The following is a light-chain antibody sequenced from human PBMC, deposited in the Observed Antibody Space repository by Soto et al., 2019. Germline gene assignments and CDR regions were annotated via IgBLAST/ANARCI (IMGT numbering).Light chain of an antibody. CDR1: SSNIGSNT. CDR3: AAWYGSLNGWA. CDR2: SND. V-gene: IGLV1-44*01. J-gene: IGLJ2*01. Sequence: QSVLTQAPSASGTPGQRVTISCSGSSSNIGSNTVSWYQQVPGTAPKLLIYSNDQRPSGVPDRFSGSKSGTSASLAIGGLQSEDEADYYCAAWYGSLNGWAFGGGTKLTVL.